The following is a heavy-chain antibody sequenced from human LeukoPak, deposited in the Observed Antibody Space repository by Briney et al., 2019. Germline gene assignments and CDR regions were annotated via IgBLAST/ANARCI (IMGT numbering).Heavy chain of an antibody. CDR1: GGSISSSSYY. CDR3: ASVAGTTHAYY. D-gene: IGHD6-19*01. J-gene: IGHJ4*02. Sequence: PSETLSLTCTVSGGSISSSSYYWGWIRQPPGKGLEWIGSIYYSGSTYYNPSLKSRVTISVDTSKNQFSLKLSSVTAADTAVYHCASVAGTTHAYYWGQGTLVTVSS. CDR2: IYYSGST. V-gene: IGHV4-39*01.